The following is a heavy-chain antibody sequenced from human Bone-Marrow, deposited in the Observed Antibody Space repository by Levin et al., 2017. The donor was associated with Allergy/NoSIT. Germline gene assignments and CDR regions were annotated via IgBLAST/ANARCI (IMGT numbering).Heavy chain of an antibody. CDR3: ANSRDYTAHFDY. D-gene: IGHD4-11*01. CDR1: GFTFDDYA. V-gene: IGHV3-9*01. J-gene: IGHJ4*02. Sequence: SLKISCAASGFTFDDYAMHWVRQAPGKGLEWVSGISWNSGSIGYADSVKGRFTISRDNAQNSLYLQMNSLRAEDTALYYCANSRDYTAHFDYWGQGTLVTVSS. CDR2: ISWNSGSI.